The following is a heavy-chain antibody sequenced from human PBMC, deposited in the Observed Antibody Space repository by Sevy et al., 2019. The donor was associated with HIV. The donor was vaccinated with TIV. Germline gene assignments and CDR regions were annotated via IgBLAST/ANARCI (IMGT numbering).Heavy chain of an antibody. Sequence: GESLRLSCAASGFTFSSYAMSWVRQAPGKGLEWVSAISGSGGSTYYADSVKGRFTISRDNSKNTLYLQMNSLRAEDTAVYYCAKGCGSGSSGYYYYYGMDVWGQGTTVTVSS. CDR2: ISGSGGST. D-gene: IGHD3-10*01. V-gene: IGHV3-23*01. CDR1: GFTFSSYA. CDR3: AKGCGSGSSGYYYYYGMDV. J-gene: IGHJ6*02.